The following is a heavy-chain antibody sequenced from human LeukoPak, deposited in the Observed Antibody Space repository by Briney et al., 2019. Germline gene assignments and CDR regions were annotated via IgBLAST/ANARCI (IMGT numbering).Heavy chain of an antibody. Sequence: GASLRLSCAASGFTFSSYAMSWVRQAPGKGLEWVSAISGSGGSTYYADSVKGRFTISRDNSKNTLYLQMNSLRAEDTAVYYCAKVCGSSGYYSYRTYYYFDYWGQGTLVTVSS. CDR3: AKVCGSSGYYSYRTYYYFDY. J-gene: IGHJ4*02. V-gene: IGHV3-23*01. CDR2: ISGSGGST. D-gene: IGHD3-22*01. CDR1: GFTFSSYA.